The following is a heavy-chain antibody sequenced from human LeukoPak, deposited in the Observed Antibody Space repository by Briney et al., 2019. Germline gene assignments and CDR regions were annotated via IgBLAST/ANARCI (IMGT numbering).Heavy chain of an antibody. J-gene: IGHJ6*03. CDR1: GFTFDDYG. CDR2: INWNGGST. V-gene: IGHV3-20*04. Sequence: GGSLRLSCAASGFTFDDYGMSWVRQAPGKGLEWVSGINWNGGSTGYAASAKGRFTISRDNAKNFLYLQMNSLRAEDTALYYCARVDYGSGSRNYYYYYYMDVWGKGTTVTVSS. CDR3: ARVDYGSGSRNYYYYYYMDV. D-gene: IGHD3-10*01.